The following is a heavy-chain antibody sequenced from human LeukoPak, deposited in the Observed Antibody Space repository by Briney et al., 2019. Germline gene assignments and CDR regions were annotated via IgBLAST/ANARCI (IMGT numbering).Heavy chain of an antibody. D-gene: IGHD6-13*01. CDR1: GFTFEDYG. CDR3: ARVTPSSSWYPPYYYYGMDV. CDR2: LNWNGVRT. V-gene: IGHV3-20*04. J-gene: IGHJ6*02. Sequence: GGSLRLSCTASGFTFEDYGMSWVRQGPGKGLEWVSGLNWNGVRTGYADSVKGRFTISRDNAKNSLYLQMNSLRAEDTAVFYCARVTPSSSWYPPYYYYGMDVWGQGTTVTVSS.